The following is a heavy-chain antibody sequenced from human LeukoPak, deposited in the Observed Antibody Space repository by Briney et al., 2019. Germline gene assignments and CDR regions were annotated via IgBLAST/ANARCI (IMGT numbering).Heavy chain of an antibody. D-gene: IGHD6-19*01. CDR1: GGSISSYY. J-gene: IGHJ4*02. V-gene: IGHV4-4*09. CDR3: ARGSGWYYY. Sequence: SETLSLTCTVYGGSISSYYWSWIRQPPGKGLEWIGYIYTSGSTNYNPSLKSRVTISVDTSKNQFSLKLSSVTAADTAVYYCARGSGWYYYWGQGTLVTVSS. CDR2: IYTSGST.